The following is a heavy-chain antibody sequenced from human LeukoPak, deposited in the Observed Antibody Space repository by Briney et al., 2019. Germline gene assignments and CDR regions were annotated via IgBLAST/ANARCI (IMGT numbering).Heavy chain of an antibody. V-gene: IGHV3-23*01. CDR3: AKALHYGGLTGPT. J-gene: IGHJ4*02. CDR1: GFFFSNNA. Sequence: GGSLRLSCAASGFFFSNNAMSWVRQAPGKGLEWVSSLDTTGASTFFADSVRGRFIVSRDNSKNTLYLQMSSLRVEDTAVYYCAKALHYGGLTGPTWVQGTLVTVSS. CDR2: LDTTGAST. D-gene: IGHD4-23*01.